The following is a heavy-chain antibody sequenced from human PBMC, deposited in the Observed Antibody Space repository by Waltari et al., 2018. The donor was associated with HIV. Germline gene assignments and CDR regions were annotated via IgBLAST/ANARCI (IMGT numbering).Heavy chain of an antibody. V-gene: IGHV4-39*07. CDR1: GGSISSSSYY. CDR3: ARRGCSSTSCYRGRFDY. J-gene: IGHJ4*02. CDR2: IYYSGST. Sequence: QLQLQESGPGLVKPSETLSLTCTVSGGSISSSSYYWGWIRQPPGKGLECNVSIYYSGSTYYTPSLKSRVTISVDTSKNQFSLKLSSVTASDTAVYYCARRGCSSTSCYRGRFDYWGQGTLVTVSS. D-gene: IGHD2-2*02.